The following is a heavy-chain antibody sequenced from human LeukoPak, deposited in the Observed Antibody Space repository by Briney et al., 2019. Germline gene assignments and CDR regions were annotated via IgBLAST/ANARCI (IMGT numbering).Heavy chain of an antibody. V-gene: IGHV3-30*02. CDR1: GFTLSNYG. D-gene: IGHD3-22*01. CDR3: ARDADYYDSRSFDI. J-gene: IGHJ3*02. CDR2: IRYDGNNK. Sequence: GGSLRLSCGASGFTLSNYGMLWVRQAPGKGLDWVAFIRYDGNNKLYADSVKGRFTISRDNSKNTLYLHINSLRAEDTAVYYCARDADYYDSRSFDIWGQGTMVTVSS.